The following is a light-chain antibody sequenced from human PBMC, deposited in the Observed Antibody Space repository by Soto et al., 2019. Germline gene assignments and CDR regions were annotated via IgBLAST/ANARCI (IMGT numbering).Light chain of an antibody. V-gene: IGKV3-15*01. CDR1: QTIRNT. Sequence: VVTQSSATLSVSPGDKVSLSCRANQTIRNTLAWYQQKPGQAPRLLIYAASTRATGVSDRFSGSGSGTEFTLTISSMQSEDFTTYYCQYYNNCLDTFGGGTKV. J-gene: IGKJ4*01. CDR3: QYYNNCLDT. CDR2: AAS.